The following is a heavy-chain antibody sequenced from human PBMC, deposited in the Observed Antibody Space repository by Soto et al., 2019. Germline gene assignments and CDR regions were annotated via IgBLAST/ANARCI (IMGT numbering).Heavy chain of an antibody. CDR2: INQSGST. V-gene: IGHV4-34*01. Sequence: SETLSLTCAVYGGSFSGYYWSWIRQPPGKGLEWIGEINQSGSTNYNPSLKSRVIISVDTSKNQFSLKLSSVTAADTAVYYCARGGRMATTPHDYWGQGTPVTVSS. CDR1: GGSFSGYY. J-gene: IGHJ4*02. CDR3: ARGGRMATTPHDY. D-gene: IGHD5-12*01.